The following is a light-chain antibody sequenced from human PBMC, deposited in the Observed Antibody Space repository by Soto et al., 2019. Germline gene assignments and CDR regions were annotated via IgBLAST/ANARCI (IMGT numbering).Light chain of an antibody. V-gene: IGLV2-14*03. CDR1: SSDIGGYNF. CDR2: DVS. J-gene: IGLJ3*02. Sequence: QSVLTQPASVSGSPGQSITISCTGTSSDIGGYNFVSWYQQHPGKAPKLMIYDVSNRPSGVSNRFSGSKSGNTASLTISGLQTEDEAHYYCSSYTNSVTRVVFGGGTKLTVL. CDR3: SSYTNSVTRVV.